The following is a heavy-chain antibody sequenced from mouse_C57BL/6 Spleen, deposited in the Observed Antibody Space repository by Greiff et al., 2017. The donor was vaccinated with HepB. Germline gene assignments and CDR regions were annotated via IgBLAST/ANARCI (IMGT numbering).Heavy chain of an antibody. CDR1: GYTFTSYG. CDR3: ARSLYDYGSSYVDYYAMDY. V-gene: IGHV1-81*01. Sequence: VQLQQSGAELARPGASVKLSCKASGYTFTSYGISWVKQRTGQGLEWIGEIYPRSGNTYYNEKFKGKATLTADKSSSTAYMELRSLTSEDSAVYFCARSLYDYGSSYVDYYAMDYWGQGTSVTVSS. D-gene: IGHD1-1*01. J-gene: IGHJ4*01. CDR2: IYPRSGNT.